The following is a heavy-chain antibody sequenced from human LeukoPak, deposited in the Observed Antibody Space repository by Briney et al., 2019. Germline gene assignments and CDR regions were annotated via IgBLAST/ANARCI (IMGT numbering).Heavy chain of an antibody. J-gene: IGHJ4*02. D-gene: IGHD2-8*01. V-gene: IGHV3-30*18. CDR3: AKLGHGFDY. Sequence: GGSLRLSCEVSGFTFRDYSIHWFRQAPGGGLEWVAHISYNGIDEHYAGSVKGRFTVSRDDSKNTAYLLMSGLTTEDTAFYYCAKLGHGFDYWGQGTLVIVSS. CDR1: GFTFRDYS. CDR2: ISYNGIDE.